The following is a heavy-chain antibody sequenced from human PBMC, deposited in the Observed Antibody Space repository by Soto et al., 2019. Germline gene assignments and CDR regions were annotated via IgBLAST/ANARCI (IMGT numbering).Heavy chain of an antibody. Sequence: QVQLVQSGAEVKKPGASVKVSCKASGYTFTSYGISWVRQAPGQGLEWMGWISAYNGNTNYAQKLQGRVTMTTDTSTSTADMDLTSLRSDATAVYYCARELPGLHQNYGMDVWGQGTTVTVSS. CDR3: ARELPGLHQNYGMDV. V-gene: IGHV1-18*01. J-gene: IGHJ6*02. D-gene: IGHD2-15*01. CDR2: ISAYNGNT. CDR1: GYTFTSYG.